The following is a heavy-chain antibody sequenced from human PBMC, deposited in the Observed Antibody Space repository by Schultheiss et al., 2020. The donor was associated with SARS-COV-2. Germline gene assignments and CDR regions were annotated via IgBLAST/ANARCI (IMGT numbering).Heavy chain of an antibody. Sequence: SETLSLTCTVSGGSISSSSYYWGWIRQPPGKGLEWIGEINHSGSTNYNPSLKSRVTISVDTSKNQFSLKLSSVTAADTAVYYCARGRAVPAAMHFYMDVWGKGTTVTVSS. CDR2: INHSGST. V-gene: IGHV4-39*07. CDR3: ARGRAVPAAMHFYMDV. D-gene: IGHD2-2*01. J-gene: IGHJ6*03. CDR1: GGSISSSSYY.